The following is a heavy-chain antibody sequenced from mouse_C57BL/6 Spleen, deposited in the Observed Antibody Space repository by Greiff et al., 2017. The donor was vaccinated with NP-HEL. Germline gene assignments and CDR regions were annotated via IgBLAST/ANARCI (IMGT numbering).Heavy chain of an antibody. D-gene: IGHD1-1*01. CDR3: ARNSYGSGWFAY. Sequence: VQLQQSGAELVKPGASVKISCKASGYAFSSYWMNWVKQRPGKGLEWIGQIYPGDGDTNYNGKFKGKATLTADKSSSTAYMQLSSLTSEDSAVYFCARNSYGSGWFAYWGQGTLVTVSA. CDR2: IYPGDGDT. CDR1: GYAFSSYW. V-gene: IGHV1-80*01. J-gene: IGHJ3*01.